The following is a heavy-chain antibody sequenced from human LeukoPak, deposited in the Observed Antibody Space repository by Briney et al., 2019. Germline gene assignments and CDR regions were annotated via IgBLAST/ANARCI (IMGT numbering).Heavy chain of an antibody. CDR1: GFTFSSYS. Sequence: GGSLRLSCAASGFTFSSYSMNWVRQAPGKGLEWVSSISSSSSYIYYADSVKGRFTISRENAQNSLYLQMNSLRAEDTDVYYCARDRLVVSFAPIGMDVWGQGTTVTVSS. J-gene: IGHJ6*02. V-gene: IGHV3-21*01. CDR2: ISSSSSYI. CDR3: ARDRLVVSFAPIGMDV. D-gene: IGHD3-16*01.